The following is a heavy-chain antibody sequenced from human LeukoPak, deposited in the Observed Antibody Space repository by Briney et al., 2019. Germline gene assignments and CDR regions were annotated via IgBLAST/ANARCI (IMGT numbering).Heavy chain of an antibody. CDR1: GFTFSSYS. V-gene: IGHV3-21*01. J-gene: IGHJ3*02. D-gene: IGHD4-23*01. Sequence: PGGSLRLSCAASGFTFSSYSMNWVHQAPGKGLEWVSSISSSSSYIYYADSVKGRFTISRDNAKNSLYLQMNSLRAEDTAVYYCARVISRTTVVTPDAFDIWGQGTMVTVSS. CDR2: ISSSSSYI. CDR3: ARVISRTTVVTPDAFDI.